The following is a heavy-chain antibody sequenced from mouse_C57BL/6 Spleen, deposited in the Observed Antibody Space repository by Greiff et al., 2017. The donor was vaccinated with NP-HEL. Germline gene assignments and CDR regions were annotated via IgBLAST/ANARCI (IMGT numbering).Heavy chain of an antibody. CDR2: IDPSDSYT. CDR1: GYTFTSYW. V-gene: IGHV1-59*01. J-gene: IGHJ4*01. Sequence: VQLHQPGAELVRPGTSVKLSCKASGYTFTSYWMHWVKQRPGQGLEWIGVIDPSDSYTNYNQKFKGKATLTVDTSSSTAYMQLSSMTSEDSAVYYCARNRKAMDYWGQGTSVTVSS. CDR3: ARNRKAMDY.